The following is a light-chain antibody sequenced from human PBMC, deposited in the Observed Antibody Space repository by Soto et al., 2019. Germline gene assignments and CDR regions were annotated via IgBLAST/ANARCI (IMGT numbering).Light chain of an antibody. CDR2: DAS. J-gene: IGKJ4*01. Sequence: EIVLTQSPATLSLSPGDRATLSCRASQSVSSCLAWYQQKPGQAPRLLIYDASNRATGIPDRFSGSGSGTDVTLNASNLESEDFAVSYCQQCSDWPLTFGGGTKVELK. CDR1: QSVSSC. V-gene: IGKV3-11*01. CDR3: QQCSDWPLT.